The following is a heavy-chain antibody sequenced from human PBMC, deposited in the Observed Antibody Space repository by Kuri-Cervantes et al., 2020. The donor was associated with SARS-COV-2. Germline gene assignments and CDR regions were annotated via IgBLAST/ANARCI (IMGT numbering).Heavy chain of an antibody. CDR1: AGSISSGDYY. CDR2: IYYSGYT. CDR3: ARGGGGGYSSSWYSGSYYMDV. D-gene: IGHD6-13*01. Sequence: SETLSLTCTVSAGSISSGDYYWSWIRQPPGKGLEWIGFIYYSGYTYYNPSLKSRVTISVDTSKNQFSLKLSSVTAADTAVYYCARGGGGGYSSSWYSGSYYMDVWGKGTLVTVSS. J-gene: IGHJ6*03. V-gene: IGHV4-30-4*08.